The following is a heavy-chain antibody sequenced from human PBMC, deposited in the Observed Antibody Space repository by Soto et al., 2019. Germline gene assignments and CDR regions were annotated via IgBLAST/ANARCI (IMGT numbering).Heavy chain of an antibody. CDR3: ARDTDYDILTGSQWFDP. J-gene: IGHJ5*02. CDR2: IIPIFGTA. Sequence: QVQLVQSGAEVKKPGSSVKVSCKASGGTFSSYAISWVRQAPGQGLEWMGGIIPIFGTANYAQKFQGRVTITADESTSTAYMELSSLRPEDTALYYCARDTDYDILTGSQWFDPWGQGTLVTVSS. D-gene: IGHD3-9*01. CDR1: GGTFSSYA. V-gene: IGHV1-69*01.